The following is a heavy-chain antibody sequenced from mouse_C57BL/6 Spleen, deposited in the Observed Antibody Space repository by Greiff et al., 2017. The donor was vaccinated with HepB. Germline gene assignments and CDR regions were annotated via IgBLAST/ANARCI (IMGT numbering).Heavy chain of an antibody. CDR2: ISYDGSN. CDR1: GYSITSGYY. CDR3: ARGEYDGDYYAMDY. J-gene: IGHJ4*01. D-gene: IGHD2-4*01. V-gene: IGHV3-6*01. Sequence: EVQLQQSGPGLVKPSQSLSLTCSVTGYSITSGYYWNWIRQFPGNKLEWMGYISYDGSNNYNPSLKNRISITRDTSKNQFFLKLNSVTTEDTATYYCARGEYDGDYYAMDYWGQGTSVTVSS.